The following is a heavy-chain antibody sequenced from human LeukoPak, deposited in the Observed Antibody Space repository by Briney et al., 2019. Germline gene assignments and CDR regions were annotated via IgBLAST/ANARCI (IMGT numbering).Heavy chain of an antibody. CDR3: AKDLGDPTGRYNYYMDV. Sequence: PGGSLRLSCAASGFTFSSYGMHWVRQAPGKGLEWVAFIRYDGSNKYYADSVKGRFTISRDNSKNTLYLQMNSLRAEDTAVYYCAKDLGDPTGRYNYYMDVWGKGTTVTVSS. V-gene: IGHV3-30*02. D-gene: IGHD7-27*01. J-gene: IGHJ6*03. CDR1: GFTFSSYG. CDR2: IRYDGSNK.